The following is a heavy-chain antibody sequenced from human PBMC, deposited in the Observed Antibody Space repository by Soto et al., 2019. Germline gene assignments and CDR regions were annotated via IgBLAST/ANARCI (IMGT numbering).Heavy chain of an antibody. CDR1: GFTFSNYA. D-gene: IGHD3-10*01. V-gene: IGHV3-23*01. Sequence: GGSLRLSCAASGFTFSNYAMSWVRQAPGKGLEWVSGISGSGDNTYFADSVKGRFTISRDNSKNTLYLQMSSLRAEDTAVYYCAKDSYYYGSGTYYRDYYGMDVWGQGTTVTVSS. CDR2: ISGSGDNT. CDR3: AKDSYYYGSGTYYRDYYGMDV. J-gene: IGHJ6*02.